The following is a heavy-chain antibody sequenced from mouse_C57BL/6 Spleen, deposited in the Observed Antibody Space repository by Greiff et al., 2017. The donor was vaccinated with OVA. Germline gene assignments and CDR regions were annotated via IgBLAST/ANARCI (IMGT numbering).Heavy chain of an antibody. CDR2: IRDGGSYP. D-gene: IGHD3-2*02. CDR3: ARDRTAQATFYAMDD. J-gene: IGHJ4*01. CDR1: GFTFSSYA. Sequence: DVMLVESGGGLVKPGGSLKLSCAASGFTFSSYAMSWVRQTPETRLEWVATIRDGGSYPYYPDNVKGRFTISRDNAKNNLYLQMSHLKSEDTAMYYCARDRTAQATFYAMDDWGQGTSGTVSS. V-gene: IGHV5-4*01.